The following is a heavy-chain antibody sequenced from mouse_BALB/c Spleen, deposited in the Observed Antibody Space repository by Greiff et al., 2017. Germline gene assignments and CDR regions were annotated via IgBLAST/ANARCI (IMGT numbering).Heavy chain of an antibody. CDR3: ARCYEGMDY. Sequence: VQLQQSGPGLVKPSQSLSLTCTVTGYSITSDYAWNWIRQFPGNKLEWMGYISYSGSTSYNPSLKSRISITRDTSKNQFFLQLNSVTTEDTATYYCARCYEGMDYWGQGTSVTVSS. CDR1: GYSITSDYA. J-gene: IGHJ4*01. V-gene: IGHV3-2*02. D-gene: IGHD2-3*01. CDR2: ISYSGST.